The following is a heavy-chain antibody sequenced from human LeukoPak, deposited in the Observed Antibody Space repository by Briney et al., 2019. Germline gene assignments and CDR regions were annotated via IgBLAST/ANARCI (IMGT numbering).Heavy chain of an antibody. V-gene: IGHV3-11*01. CDR2: IGSTGGAI. J-gene: IGHJ4*02. CDR1: GLNFNDHY. Sequence: GGSLKLSCTVSGLNFNDHYIITTRQAPGKGLEWVSHIGSTGGAILYADSVRGRFTISRDNAKRSVYLEMNSLRVEDTAVYYCAASLSIATPSNYWGQGTLVTVSS. D-gene: IGHD2-21*01. CDR3: AASLSIATPSNY.